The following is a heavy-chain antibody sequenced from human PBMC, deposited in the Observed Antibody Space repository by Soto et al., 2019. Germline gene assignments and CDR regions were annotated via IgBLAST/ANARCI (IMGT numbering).Heavy chain of an antibody. J-gene: IGHJ4*02. D-gene: IGHD3-16*02. CDR1: GFSLTTNGVG. CDR3: ALCMDWENYPH. Sequence: QLTLKESGPTLVTPTQTLTLTCTFSGFSLTTNGVGVAGIRQPPGKAPEWLAAIYWDDDKRYRPSLKSRLTITKDTYENRVVLRMTNMDPIDTGTYDCALCMDWENYPHWGQGTLVTVSS. V-gene: IGHV2-5*02. CDR2: IYWDDDK.